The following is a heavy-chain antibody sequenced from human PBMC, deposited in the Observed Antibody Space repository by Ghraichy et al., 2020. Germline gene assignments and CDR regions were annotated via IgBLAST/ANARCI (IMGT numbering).Heavy chain of an antibody. CDR2: IYHSGST. CDR1: GYSISSGYY. Sequence: SETLSLTCTVSGYSISSGYYWGWIRQPPGKGLEWIGSIYHSGSTYYNPSLKSRVTISVDTSKNQFSLKLSSVTAADTAVYYCARVRYYDSSGLFDYWGQGTLVTVSS. J-gene: IGHJ4*02. V-gene: IGHV4-38-2*02. D-gene: IGHD3-22*01. CDR3: ARVRYYDSSGLFDY.